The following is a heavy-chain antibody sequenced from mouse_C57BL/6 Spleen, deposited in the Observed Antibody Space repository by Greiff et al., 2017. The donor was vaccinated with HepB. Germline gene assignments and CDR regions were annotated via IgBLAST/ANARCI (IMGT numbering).Heavy chain of an antibody. CDR1: GYSFTGYY. V-gene: IGHV1-42*01. J-gene: IGHJ2*01. CDR3: ARRDGLFDY. CDR2: INPSTGGT. Sequence: VQLQQSGPELVKPGASVKISCKASGYSFTGYYMNWVKQSPEKSLEWIGEINPSTGGTTYNQKFKAKAKLTVDKSSSTAYMQLKSLTSEDSAVYYCARRDGLFDYWGQGTTLTVSS. D-gene: IGHD2-3*01.